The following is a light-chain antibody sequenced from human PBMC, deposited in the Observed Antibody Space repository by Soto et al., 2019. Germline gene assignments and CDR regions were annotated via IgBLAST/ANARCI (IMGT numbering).Light chain of an antibody. V-gene: IGLV1-47*01. CDR1: SSNIGSNY. CDR3: AGWDDRLSGRGV. J-gene: IGLJ3*02. CDR2: RNN. Sequence: QSVLTQPPSASGTPGQRVTISCSGSSSNIGSNYVYWYQQLPGTAPKLLIYRNNQRPSGVPDRFSGSKSGTSASLAISGLRSEDEADYYCAGWDDRLSGRGVFGGGTKLTVL.